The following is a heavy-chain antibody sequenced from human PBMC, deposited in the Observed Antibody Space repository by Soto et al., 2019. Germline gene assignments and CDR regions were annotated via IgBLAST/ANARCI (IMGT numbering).Heavy chain of an antibody. CDR2: IYPGDSDV. J-gene: IGHJ4*02. V-gene: IGHV5-51*01. CDR3: ARGRGPIVGSSYLDY. CDR1: GYNYVSYW. Sequence: GESLKISCEASGYNYVSYWIGWVRQIPGKGLEWMGIIYPGDSDVRYSPSFQGHVTMSVDKSISTAYLQWNSLKAADTAMYYCARGRGPIVGSSYLDYWGQGTLVTVSS. D-gene: IGHD1-26*01.